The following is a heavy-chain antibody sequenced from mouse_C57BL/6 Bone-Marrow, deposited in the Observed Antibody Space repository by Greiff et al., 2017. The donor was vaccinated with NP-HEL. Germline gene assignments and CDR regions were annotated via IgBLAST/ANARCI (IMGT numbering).Heavy chain of an antibody. J-gene: IGHJ1*03. V-gene: IGHV1-72*01. CDR1: GYTFTSYW. Sequence: QVQLQQPGAELVKPGASVKLSCKASGYTFTSYWMHWVKQRPGRGLEWIGRIDPNSGGTKYNEKFKSKATLTVDKPSSTAYMQLSSLTSEDSAVYYWARNYDGCSYGWYFDVWGTGTTVTVSS. CDR2: IDPNSGGT. CDR3: ARNYDGCSYGWYFDV. D-gene: IGHD1-1*01.